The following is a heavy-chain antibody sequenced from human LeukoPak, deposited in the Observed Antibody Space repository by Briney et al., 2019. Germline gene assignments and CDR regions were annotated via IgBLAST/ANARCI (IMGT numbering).Heavy chain of an antibody. CDR1: GFAFSTYW. CDR2: IKGDGSDK. J-gene: IGHJ4*02. Sequence: PGGSLRLSCAASGFAFSTYWMSWVRQAPGKGLEWVANIKGDGSDKYYLDSLKGRFTVSRDNAKNSLYLQLSSLRADDTAVYYCARPFGSGTYYQLDLWGQGTLVTVSS. D-gene: IGHD3-10*01. CDR3: ARPFGSGTYYQLDL. V-gene: IGHV3-7*04.